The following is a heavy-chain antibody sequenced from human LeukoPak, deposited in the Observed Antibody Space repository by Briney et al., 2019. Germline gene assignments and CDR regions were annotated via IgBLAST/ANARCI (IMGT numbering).Heavy chain of an antibody. CDR1: GFTFNKYW. CDR3: ARDLGDGTPFDY. CDR2: ITSDGSST. Sequence: GGSLRLSCTVSGFTFNKYWMSWVRQPPGKGLVWVSRITSDGSSTRSADSVKGRFTTSRDNAKNTLYLQLNSLRVEDTATYFCARDLGDGTPFDYWGQGTLVTVSS. V-gene: IGHV3-74*01. J-gene: IGHJ4*02. D-gene: IGHD1-7*01.